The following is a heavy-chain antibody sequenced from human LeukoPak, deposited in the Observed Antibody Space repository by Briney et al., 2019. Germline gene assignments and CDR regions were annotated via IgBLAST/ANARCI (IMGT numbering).Heavy chain of an antibody. CDR1: GGSISSSNW. CDR3: AGHPPGGWFDA. D-gene: IGHD4-23*01. Sequence: KPSGTLSLTCAVSGGSISSSNWWTWVRQPPGKGLEWIGEIYPSGSTNYIPSLKSRVTISIDKSKNQFSLKLSSVTAADTAIYYCAGHPPGGWFDAWGQGILVTVSS. V-gene: IGHV4-4*02. J-gene: IGHJ5*02. CDR2: IYPSGST.